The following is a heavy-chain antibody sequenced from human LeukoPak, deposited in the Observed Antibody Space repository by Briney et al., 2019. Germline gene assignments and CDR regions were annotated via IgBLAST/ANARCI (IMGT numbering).Heavy chain of an antibody. J-gene: IGHJ4*02. V-gene: IGHV3-73*01. CDR3: VRHAASGGSGVDH. D-gene: IGHD3-10*01. Sequence: GGSLRPSCAASGFTFSGSAMHWVRQASGKGLEWVGRIRSKTNNYATAYAASVTDRFTISRDDSTNTAYLQMNSLKTEDTAVYYCVRHAASGGSGVDHWGQGTLVTVSS. CDR1: GFTFSGSA. CDR2: IRSKTNNYAT.